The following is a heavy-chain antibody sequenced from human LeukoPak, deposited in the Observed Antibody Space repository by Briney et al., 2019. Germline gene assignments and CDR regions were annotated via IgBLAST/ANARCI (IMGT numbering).Heavy chain of an antibody. D-gene: IGHD5-18*01. V-gene: IGHV3-49*04. CDR2: IRSKAYGGTT. J-gene: IGHJ6*03. Sequence: TGGSLRLSCTASGFTFGDYAMSWVRQAPGKGLEWVGFIRSKAYGGTTEYAASVKGRFTISRDDSKSIAYLQMNSLKTEDTAVYYCTRSSQLWSQEPAMDVWGKGTTVTISS. CDR1: GFTFGDYA. CDR3: TRSSQLWSQEPAMDV.